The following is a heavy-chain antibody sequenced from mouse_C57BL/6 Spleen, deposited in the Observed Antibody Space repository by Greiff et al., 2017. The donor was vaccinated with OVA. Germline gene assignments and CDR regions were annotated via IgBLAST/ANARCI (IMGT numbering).Heavy chain of an antibody. CDR1: GYTFTSYW. CDR2: IDPSDSET. V-gene: IGHV1-52*01. CDR3: AKDDGSSPFDY. Sequence: QVQLKQPGAELVRPGSSVKLSCKASGYTFTSYWMHWVKQRPIQGLEWIGNIDPSDSETHYNQKFKDKATLTVDKSSSTAYMQLSSLTSEDSAVYYCAKDDGSSPFDYWGQGTTLTVSS. J-gene: IGHJ2*01. D-gene: IGHD1-1*01.